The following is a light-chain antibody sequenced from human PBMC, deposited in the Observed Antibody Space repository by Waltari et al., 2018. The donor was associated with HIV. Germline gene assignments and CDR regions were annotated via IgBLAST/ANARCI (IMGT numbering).Light chain of an antibody. J-gene: IGKJ1*01. CDR2: LGS. Sequence: DIVMTQSPLSLPVTPGEPASISCRSSQSLLHSNGYNYLDWYLQKPGQSPLLLIYLGSNRASGVPDRFSGSGSGTDFTLKISRVEAEDVGVYYGMQALQTWTFGQGTKVEIK. CDR1: QSLLHSNGYNY. CDR3: MQALQTWT. V-gene: IGKV2-28*01.